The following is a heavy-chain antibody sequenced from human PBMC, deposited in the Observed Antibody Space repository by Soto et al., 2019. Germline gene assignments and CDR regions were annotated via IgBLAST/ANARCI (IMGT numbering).Heavy chain of an antibody. CDR1: GYTFTSYY. CDR2: INPSGGST. D-gene: IGHD4-17*01. Sequence: QVQLVQSGAEVKKPGASVKVSCKASGYTFTSYYMHWVRQAPGQGLEWMGIINPSGGSTSYAQKFQGRVTMTRDTSTSTVYMELSSLRSEDTAVYYCARDQMGPTRQYYFDYWGQGTLVTVSS. CDR3: ARDQMGPTRQYYFDY. V-gene: IGHV1-46*03. J-gene: IGHJ4*02.